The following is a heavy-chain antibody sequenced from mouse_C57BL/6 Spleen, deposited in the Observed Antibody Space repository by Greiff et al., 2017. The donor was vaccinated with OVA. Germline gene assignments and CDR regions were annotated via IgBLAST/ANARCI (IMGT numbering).Heavy chain of an antibody. CDR1: GYTFTSYW. CDR2: IDPSDSYT. CDR3: ARYDYAFAY. J-gene: IGHJ3*01. Sequence: VQLQQPGAELVMPGASVKLSCKASGYTFTSYWMHWVKQRPGQGLEWIGEIDPSDSYTNYNQKFKGKSTLTVDKSSSTAYMQLNSLTSEDSAVYFCARYDYAFAYWGQGTLVTVSA. V-gene: IGHV1-69*01. D-gene: IGHD2-4*01.